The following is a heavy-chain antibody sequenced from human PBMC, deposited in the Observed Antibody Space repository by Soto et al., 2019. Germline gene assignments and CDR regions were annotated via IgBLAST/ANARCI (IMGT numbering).Heavy chain of an antibody. Sequence: KVSCKASGYTFTSYDINWVRQATGQGLEWMGWMNPNSGNTGYAQKLQGRVTMTRNTSISTAYMELSSLRSEDTAVYYCARGRRVGYCSGGSCYSKLSGYYYYMDVWGKGTTVTVSS. CDR1: GYTFTSYD. J-gene: IGHJ6*03. CDR3: ARGRRVGYCSGGSCYSKLSGYYYYMDV. V-gene: IGHV1-8*01. D-gene: IGHD2-15*01. CDR2: MNPNSGNT.